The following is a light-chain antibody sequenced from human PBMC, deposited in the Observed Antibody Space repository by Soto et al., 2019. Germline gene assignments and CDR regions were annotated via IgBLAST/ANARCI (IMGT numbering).Light chain of an antibody. CDR1: QDISNY. CDR2: ATS. J-gene: IGKJ4*01. Sequence: DIQLTQSPSFLSASLGDRVTITCPASQDISNYLAWYQQKPGKAPKFLIYATSTLQSGVPSRFSGSGSGTDFTLTISSLQPEDFATYYCQQVKSYPLTVGGGTKVDSK. CDR3: QQVKSYPLT. V-gene: IGKV1-9*01.